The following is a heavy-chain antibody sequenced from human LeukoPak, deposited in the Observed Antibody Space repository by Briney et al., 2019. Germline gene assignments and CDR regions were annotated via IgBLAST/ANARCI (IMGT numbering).Heavy chain of an antibody. CDR2: INHSGST. CDR1: GGSFSGYY. V-gene: IGHV4-34*01. D-gene: IGHD3-3*01. Sequence: PSETLSLTCAVYGGSFSGYYWSWIRQPPGKGLEWIGEINHSGSTNYNPSLKSRVTISVDTSKNQFSLKLSSVTAADTAVYYCARGFPYYDLWSGKTPYYFDYWGQGTLVTVSS. CDR3: ARGFPYYDLWSGKTPYYFDY. J-gene: IGHJ4*02.